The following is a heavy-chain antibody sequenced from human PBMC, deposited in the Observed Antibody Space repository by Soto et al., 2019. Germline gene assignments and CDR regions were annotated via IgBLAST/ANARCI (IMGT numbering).Heavy chain of an antibody. V-gene: IGHV4-31*03. D-gene: IGHD3-10*01. Sequence: SETLSLTCTVSGGSISSGGYYWSWIRQHPGKGLEWIGYIYYSGSTYYNPSLKSRVTISVDTSKNQFSLKLSSVTAADTAVYYCARAMVRGVIDWFDPWGQGTLVTVSS. CDR2: IYYSGST. CDR1: GGSISSGGYY. J-gene: IGHJ5*02. CDR3: ARAMVRGVIDWFDP.